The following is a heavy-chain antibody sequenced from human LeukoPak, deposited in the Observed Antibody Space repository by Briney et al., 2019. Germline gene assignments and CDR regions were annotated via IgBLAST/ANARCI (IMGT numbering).Heavy chain of an antibody. Sequence: PGGSLRLSCAASGLTFSSYSMNWVRQAPGKGLEWVSSISSSSSYIYYADSVKGRFTISRDNAKNSLYLQMNSLRAEDTAVYYCARDQGGSCYHYFQHWGQGTLVTVSS. CDR1: GLTFSSYS. CDR3: ARDQGGSCYHYFQH. D-gene: IGHD2-15*01. CDR2: ISSSSSYI. J-gene: IGHJ1*01. V-gene: IGHV3-21*01.